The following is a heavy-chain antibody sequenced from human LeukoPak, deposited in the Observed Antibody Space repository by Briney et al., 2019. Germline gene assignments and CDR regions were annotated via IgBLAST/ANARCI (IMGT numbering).Heavy chain of an antibody. CDR3: ARRGYDILTGYSWYNWFDP. V-gene: IGHV3-23*01. Sequence: PGGSLRISCAAYGFTFSSYAMSWVRQAPGKGLERVSVISGSGTTTHYADSVKGRFTISRDDSKNTLYLQMNSLRVEDTAVYYCARRGYDILTGYSWYNWFDPWGQGTLVTVSS. CDR1: GFTFSSYA. CDR2: ISGSGTTT. D-gene: IGHD3-9*01. J-gene: IGHJ5*02.